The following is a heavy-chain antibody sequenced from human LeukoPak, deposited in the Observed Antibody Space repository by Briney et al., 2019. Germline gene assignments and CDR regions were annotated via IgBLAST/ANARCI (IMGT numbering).Heavy chain of an antibody. CDR1: GITFSSFG. CDR3: ARDGTVTAGPFDH. J-gene: IGHJ5*02. CDR2: IWYDGSNK. D-gene: IGHD4-11*01. V-gene: IGHV3-33*01. Sequence: PGGFLRLSCAAPGITFSSFGMHWLRQAPGKGLEWVAFIWYDGSNKYYADSVKGRFTISRDNSKNTLYLQMNSLRAEDTAVYYCARDGTVTAGPFDHWGRGTLVTVSS.